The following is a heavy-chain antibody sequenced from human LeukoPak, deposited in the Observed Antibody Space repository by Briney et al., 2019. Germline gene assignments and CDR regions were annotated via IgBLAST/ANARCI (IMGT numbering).Heavy chain of an antibody. CDR3: ARARIAVAGPLNDY. Sequence: GGSLRLSCAASGFSITSNGMHWVRQAPGKGLEDVSAISSNGVDTYYANSVKGRFIVSRDISKNTVYLQMNSLRAEDTAVYYCARARIAVAGPLNDYWGQGTLVTVSS. D-gene: IGHD6-19*01. CDR1: GFSITSNG. CDR2: ISSNGVDT. J-gene: IGHJ4*02. V-gene: IGHV3-64*04.